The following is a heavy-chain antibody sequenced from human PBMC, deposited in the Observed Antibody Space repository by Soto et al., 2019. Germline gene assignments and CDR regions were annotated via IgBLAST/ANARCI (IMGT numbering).Heavy chain of an antibody. CDR1: GFSFRTYA. V-gene: IGHV3-23*01. D-gene: IGHD6-13*01. CDR2: ISAHDGST. Sequence: EVQLLESGGGLVQAGESLRLSCVGSGFSFRTYAMNWVRQSPGKGLEWVSGISAHDGSTLYADSVRGRFTISRDNSKNTLYLHMNSLRAEDTAVYYCAKDPCSSWYCKYFEYWGQGTQVTVSS. J-gene: IGHJ4*02. CDR3: AKDPCSSWYCKYFEY.